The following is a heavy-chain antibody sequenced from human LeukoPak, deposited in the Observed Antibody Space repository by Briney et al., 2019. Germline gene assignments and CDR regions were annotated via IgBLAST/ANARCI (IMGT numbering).Heavy chain of an antibody. CDR3: AKPRGLSTLPILHDAFDI. CDR1: GFTFSSYA. CDR2: ISGSGGST. Sequence: PGGSLRLSCAASGFTFSSYAMSWVRQAPGKGLEWVSAISGSGGSTYYADSVKGRFTISRDNSKNTLYLQMNSLRAEDTAVYYCAKPRGLSTLPILHDAFDIWGQGTMVTVSS. J-gene: IGHJ3*02. V-gene: IGHV3-23*01. D-gene: IGHD2-15*01.